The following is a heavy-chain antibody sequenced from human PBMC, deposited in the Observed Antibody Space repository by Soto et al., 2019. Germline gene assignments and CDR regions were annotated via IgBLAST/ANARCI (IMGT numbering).Heavy chain of an antibody. V-gene: IGHV4-34*01. CDR1: GGSFSGYY. CDR2: INHSGST. D-gene: IGHD3-3*01. J-gene: IGHJ6*02. Sequence: KPAETLSLTCAVYGGSFSGYYWSWIRQPPGKGLEWIGEINHSGSTNYNPSLKSRVTISVDTSKNQSSLKLSSVTAADTAVYYCARCPVGYYFWSGKYYYYGMDVWGQGTTVTVSS. CDR3: ARCPVGYYFWSGKYYYYGMDV.